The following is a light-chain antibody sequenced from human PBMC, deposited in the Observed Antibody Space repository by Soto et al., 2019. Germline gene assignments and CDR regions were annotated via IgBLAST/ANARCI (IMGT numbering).Light chain of an antibody. J-gene: IGKJ5*01. V-gene: IGKV3D-15*01. CDR2: YIS. Sequence: IVMTHSPATLSMSTVETASLSCMASQSAGNFLAWYQQKPGQAPRLLIYYISTRATGTPARFSGSGSGTEFTLTINSLQSEDSAVYYCQQHNQWPITFGQGTRLEI. CDR3: QQHNQWPIT. CDR1: QSAGNF.